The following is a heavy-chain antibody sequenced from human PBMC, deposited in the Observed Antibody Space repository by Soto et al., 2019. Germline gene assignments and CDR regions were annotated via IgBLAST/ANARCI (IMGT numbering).Heavy chain of an antibody. CDR2: ISYDGSNK. CDR3: ARDCSSTSCYRASDI. Sequence: SLRLSCAASGFTFSSYAMHWVRQAPGKGLEWVAVISYDGSNKYYADSVKGRFTISRDNSKNTLYLQMNSLRAEDTAVYYCARDCSSTSCYRASDIWGQGTMVTVSS. D-gene: IGHD2-2*02. V-gene: IGHV3-30-3*01. CDR1: GFTFSSYA. J-gene: IGHJ3*02.